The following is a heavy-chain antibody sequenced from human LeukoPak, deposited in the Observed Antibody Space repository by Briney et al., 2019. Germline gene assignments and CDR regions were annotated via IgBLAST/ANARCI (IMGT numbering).Heavy chain of an antibody. CDR3: ATNAGGYCSSTSCYVYGAFDI. CDR1: GYTFTGYY. J-gene: IGHJ3*02. V-gene: IGHV1-2*02. CDR2: INPNSGGT. Sequence: ASVKVSCKASGYTFTGYYMHWVRQAPGQGLEWMGWINPNSGGTNYAQKFQGRVTMTRDTSISTSYIELSRLRSDDTAVYYCATNAGGYCSSTSCYVYGAFDIWGQGTMVTVSS. D-gene: IGHD2-2*01.